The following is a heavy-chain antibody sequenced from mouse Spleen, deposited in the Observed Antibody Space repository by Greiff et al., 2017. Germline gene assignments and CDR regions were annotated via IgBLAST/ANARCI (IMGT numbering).Heavy chain of an antibody. J-gene: IGHJ4*01. V-gene: IGHV1-52*01. CDR1: GYTFTSYW. D-gene: IGHD2-12*01. CDR2: IDPSDSET. CDR3: ARSFYSLEDY. Sequence: VKLMQPGAELVRPGSSVKLSCKASGYTFTSYWMHWVKQRPIQGLEWIGNIDPSDSETHYNQKFKDKATLTVDKSSSTAYMQLSSLTSEGSAVYYCARSFYSLEDYWGQGTSVTVSS.